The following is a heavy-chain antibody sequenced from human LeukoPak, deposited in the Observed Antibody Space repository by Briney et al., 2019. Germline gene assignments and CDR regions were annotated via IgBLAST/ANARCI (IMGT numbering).Heavy chain of an antibody. J-gene: IGHJ4*02. CDR2: IYYSGGT. Sequence: SETLSFTCTVSGGSISSSNYYWGWVRQPPGKGLEWIGSIYYSGGTYYNPSLKSRVTISVDTSKNQFSLKLTSVTAADTAVYYCAREGYSYISEGFDYWGQGTLVTVS. CDR1: GGSISSSNYY. D-gene: IGHD5-18*01. CDR3: AREGYSYISEGFDY. V-gene: IGHV4-39*07.